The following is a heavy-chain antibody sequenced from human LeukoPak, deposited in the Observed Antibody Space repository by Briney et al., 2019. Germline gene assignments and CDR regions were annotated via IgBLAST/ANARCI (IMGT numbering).Heavy chain of an antibody. D-gene: IGHD6-6*01. J-gene: IGHJ3*02. CDR1: GYTFSNYG. CDR2: ISVYNGNT. Sequence: GASVKVSCKASGYTFSNYGISWVRQAPGQGLEWMGWISVYNGNTVYAQKLRGRVTMTTDTSTSTGYMELRSLRSDGTAVYYCARDRWSSSSSEGTFDIWGQGTMVIVSS. CDR3: ARDRWSSSSSEGTFDI. V-gene: IGHV1-18*01.